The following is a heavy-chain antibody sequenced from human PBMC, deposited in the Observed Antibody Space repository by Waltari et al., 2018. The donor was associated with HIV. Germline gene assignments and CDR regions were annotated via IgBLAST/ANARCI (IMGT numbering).Heavy chain of an antibody. D-gene: IGHD2-2*01. Sequence: QVQLVESGGGVVQPGKSLRLSCAASGFTFSNYGMHWVRQAPGKGLEGVAVIWHDGSNKYYADSVKGRFTISRDNSKNTLYLQMDSLRAEDTAVYYCEVYCSSTSCPPGDYWGQGTLVTVSS. V-gene: IGHV3-33*01. CDR3: EVYCSSTSCPPGDY. J-gene: IGHJ4*02. CDR1: GFTFSNYG. CDR2: IWHDGSNK.